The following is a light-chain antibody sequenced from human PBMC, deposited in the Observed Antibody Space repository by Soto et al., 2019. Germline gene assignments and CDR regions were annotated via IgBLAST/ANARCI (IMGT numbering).Light chain of an antibody. CDR1: QDISNY. Sequence: DIQMTQSPSSLSASVGDRVTITCQASQDISNYLNWYQQKPGKAPKLLIYDASNLETGVPSRFSGNGSGTDFTFTISSLQPEDIATYYCQQYNNLPFTFGGGTKVEIK. J-gene: IGKJ4*01. CDR3: QQYNNLPFT. V-gene: IGKV1-33*01. CDR2: DAS.